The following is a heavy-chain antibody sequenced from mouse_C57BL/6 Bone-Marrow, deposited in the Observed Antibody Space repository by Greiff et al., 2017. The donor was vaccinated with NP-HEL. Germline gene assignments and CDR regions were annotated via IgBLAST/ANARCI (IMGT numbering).Heavy chain of an antibody. V-gene: IGHV2-6-1*01. D-gene: IGHD1-1*01. CDR1: GFSLTSYG. J-gene: IGHJ1*01. CDR2: IWSDGST. CDR3: AIHDYYGYWYFDV. Sequence: VKLMESGPGLVAPSQSLSITCTVSGFSLTSYGVHWVRQPPGKGLEWLVVIWSDGSTTYNSALKSRLSISTDNSNGQVFLKMNRLQTDDTAMYYCAIHDYYGYWYFDVWGSGTTVTVSS.